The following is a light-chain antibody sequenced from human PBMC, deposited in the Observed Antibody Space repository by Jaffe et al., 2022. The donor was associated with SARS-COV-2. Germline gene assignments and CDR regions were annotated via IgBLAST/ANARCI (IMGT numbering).Light chain of an antibody. V-gene: IGKV4-1*01. J-gene: IGKJ2*01. CDR1: QSVLYNVNNYNY. CDR2: WAS. Sequence: DIVMTQSPDSLAVSLGERATINCKSSQSVLYNVNNYNYLAWYQQKPGQPLKLLIYWASIRESGVPDRFSGSGSGTDFTLTITSLQAEDVAVYYCQQYYSTPPYTFGQGTKLEIK. CDR3: QQYYSTPPYT.